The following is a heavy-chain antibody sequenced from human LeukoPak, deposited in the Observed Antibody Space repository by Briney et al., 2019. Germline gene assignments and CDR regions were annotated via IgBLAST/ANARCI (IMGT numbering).Heavy chain of an antibody. V-gene: IGHV4-59*01. J-gene: IGHJ4*02. CDR3: ARSSGYYFDNDY. CDR2: IYYSGST. D-gene: IGHD3-22*01. Sequence: SETLSLTCTVSGGSISSYYWSWIRQPPGKGLEWIGYIYYSGSTNYNPSLKSRVTISVDTSKNQFSLKLSSVTAADTAVYYCARSSGYYFDNDYWGQGTLVTVSS. CDR1: GGSISSYY.